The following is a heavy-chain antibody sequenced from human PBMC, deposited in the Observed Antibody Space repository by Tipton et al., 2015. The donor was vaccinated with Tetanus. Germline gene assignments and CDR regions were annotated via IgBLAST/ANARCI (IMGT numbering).Heavy chain of an antibody. CDR1: GGSISSDGAY. CDR3: ARRRYTWNRGGFDI. J-gene: IGHJ3*02. V-gene: IGHV4-61*02. Sequence: TLSLTCTVSGGSISSDGAYWTWIRQSAVKGLEWIGRIYGSGSGSTIYNPSLKSRVAMSVDTSRNQFSLTLTSVTVADTAVYFCARRRYTWNRGGFDIWGQGTLVTVSS. CDR2: IYGSGSGST. D-gene: IGHD1-20*01.